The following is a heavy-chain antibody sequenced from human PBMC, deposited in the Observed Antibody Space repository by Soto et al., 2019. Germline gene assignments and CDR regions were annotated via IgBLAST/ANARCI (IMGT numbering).Heavy chain of an antibody. V-gene: IGHV3-23*01. Sequence: EVQLLESGGGLVQPGGSLRLSCAASGFTFSSYAMSWVRQAPGKGLEWVSAISGSGGSTYYADSVKGRFTISRDNSKNTLCLQMNSLRAEDTAVYYCAKGPHYYGSGSQYGMDVWGQGTTVTVSS. CDR1: GFTFSSYA. J-gene: IGHJ6*02. D-gene: IGHD3-10*01. CDR2: ISGSGGST. CDR3: AKGPHYYGSGSQYGMDV.